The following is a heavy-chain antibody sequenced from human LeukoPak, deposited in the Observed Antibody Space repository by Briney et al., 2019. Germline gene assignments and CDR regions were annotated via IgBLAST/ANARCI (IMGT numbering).Heavy chain of an antibody. V-gene: IGHV1-69*01. CDR1: RGTFSSYA. D-gene: IGHD1-1*01. J-gene: IGHJ6*04. CDR3: ASSPLQPPYYYGMDV. Sequence: SVKVSCKASRGTFSSYATSWVRQATGQGLEWMGGIIPIFGTANYAQKFQGRVTITADESTSTAYMELSSLRSEDTAVYYCASSPLQPPYYYGMDVWGKGTTVTVSS. CDR2: IIPIFGTA.